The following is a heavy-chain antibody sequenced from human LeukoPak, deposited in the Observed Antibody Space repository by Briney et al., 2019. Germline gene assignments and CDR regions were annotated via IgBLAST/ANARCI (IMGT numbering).Heavy chain of an antibody. D-gene: IGHD5-24*01. V-gene: IGHV1-69*01. J-gene: IGHJ4*02. Sequence: ASVKVSCKASGGTFSNYATSWVRQAPGQGLEWMGGIIPIFGMANYAQKFQGRVTITADESTSTAYIDLSSLRSEDTAVYYCARSREMATMFDVDYWGQGTLVTVSS. CDR2: IIPIFGMA. CDR1: GGTFSNYA. CDR3: ARSREMATMFDVDY.